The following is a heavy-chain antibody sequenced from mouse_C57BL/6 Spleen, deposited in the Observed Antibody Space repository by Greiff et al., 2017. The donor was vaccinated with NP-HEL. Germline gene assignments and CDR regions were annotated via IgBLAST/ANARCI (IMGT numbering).Heavy chain of an antibody. Sequence: VKLMESGPELVRPGASVKISCKAPGYTFTSHWMQWVRQRPGQGLEWIGEIFPGSGSTYYNEKFKGKASLTVDTSSSTAYMQLSSLTSEDSAVYFCARGPLLRGDFDYWGQGTTLTVSS. CDR1: GYTFTSHW. CDR3: ARGPLLRGDFDY. J-gene: IGHJ2*01. D-gene: IGHD1-1*01. V-gene: IGHV1-56*01. CDR2: IFPGSGST.